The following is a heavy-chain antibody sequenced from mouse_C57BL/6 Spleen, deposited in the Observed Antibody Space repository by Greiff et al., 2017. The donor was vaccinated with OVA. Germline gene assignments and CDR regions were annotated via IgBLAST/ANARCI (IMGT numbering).Heavy chain of an antibody. CDR1: GYAFTNYL. CDR3: ARLGRGFDY. V-gene: IGHV1-54*01. CDR2: INPGSGGT. D-gene: IGHD4-1*01. J-gene: IGHJ2*01. Sequence: QVQLQESGAELVRPGTSVKVSCKASGYAFTNYLIEWVKQRPGQGLEWIGVINPGSGGTNYNEKFKGKATLTADKSSSTAYMQLSSLTSEDSAVYFCARLGRGFDYWGQGTTLTVSS.